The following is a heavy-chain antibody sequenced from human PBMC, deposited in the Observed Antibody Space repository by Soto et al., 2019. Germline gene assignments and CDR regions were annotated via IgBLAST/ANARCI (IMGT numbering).Heavy chain of an antibody. CDR3: ARGMDTAMITYFDY. V-gene: IGHV4-31*03. J-gene: IGHJ4*02. CDR2: IYYSGST. Sequence: QVQLQESGPGLVKPSQTLSLTYTVSGVSINSGGYYWTWIRQHPGKGLEWVGSIYYSGSTYYNPSLKSRVTISVDTSKNQFSLKLRSVTAADTAVYYCARGMDTAMITYFDYWGQGTLVTVSS. D-gene: IGHD5-18*01. CDR1: GVSINSGGYY.